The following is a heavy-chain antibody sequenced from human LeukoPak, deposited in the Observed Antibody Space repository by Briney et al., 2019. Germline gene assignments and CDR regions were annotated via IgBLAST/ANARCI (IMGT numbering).Heavy chain of an antibody. CDR1: GFTFDEYT. J-gene: IGHJ6*02. CDR3: AKSLWSPYDSGSSHTGQDV. Sequence: GRSLRLSCAASGFTFDEYTMHWVRQRPGKGLEWVSDISWNGGRVGYADSVKGRFTISRDNAKNSLYLQMNSLRVEDTALYYCAKSLWSPYDSGSSHTGQDVWGQGTTVTVSS. CDR2: ISWNGGRV. V-gene: IGHV3-9*01. D-gene: IGHD3-10*01.